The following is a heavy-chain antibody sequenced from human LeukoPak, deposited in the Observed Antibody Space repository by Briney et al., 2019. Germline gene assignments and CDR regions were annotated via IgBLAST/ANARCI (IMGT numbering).Heavy chain of an antibody. Sequence: GGSLRLSCAASGFTFNNYQMNWVRQAPGKGLECISYISSSGRTIYYADSLMGRFTVSRDNAKNSLYLRMNNLRAEDTAVYYCARGEYYFDYWGQGTLVTVSS. V-gene: IGHV3-48*03. J-gene: IGHJ4*02. CDR2: ISSSGRTI. CDR3: ARGEYYFDY. CDR1: GFTFNNYQ.